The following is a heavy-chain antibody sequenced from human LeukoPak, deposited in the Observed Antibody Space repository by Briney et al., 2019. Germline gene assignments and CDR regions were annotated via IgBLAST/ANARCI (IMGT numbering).Heavy chain of an antibody. Sequence: ASVKVSCKASGYTFTSYEINWVRQATGQGLEWMGWVNPNSSNTGYAQKFQGRVTMTRNTSISTVYMELSSLRSEDTAVYYCATEGIEGKNWFDPWGQGTLVTVSS. CDR3: ATEGIEGKNWFDP. CDR2: VNPNSSNT. D-gene: IGHD1-26*01. CDR1: GYTFTSYE. V-gene: IGHV1-8*01. J-gene: IGHJ5*02.